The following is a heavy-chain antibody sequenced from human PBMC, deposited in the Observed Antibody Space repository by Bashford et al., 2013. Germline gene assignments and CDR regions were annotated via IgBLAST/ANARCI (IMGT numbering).Heavy chain of an antibody. J-gene: IGHJ4*02. Sequence: VASVKVSCKTSGFTLTGYYIYWVRQAPGQGLEWMGSLTPNSGATFCAQKFQGRVTMTRDTSISTAYMELSRLRSDDTAVYYCARGDCSGGSCYSMPPGFDYWGQGTLVTVSS. D-gene: IGHD2-15*01. CDR3: ARGDCSGGSCYSMPPGFDY. CDR1: GFTLTGYY. V-gene: IGHV1-2*02. CDR2: LTPNSGAT.